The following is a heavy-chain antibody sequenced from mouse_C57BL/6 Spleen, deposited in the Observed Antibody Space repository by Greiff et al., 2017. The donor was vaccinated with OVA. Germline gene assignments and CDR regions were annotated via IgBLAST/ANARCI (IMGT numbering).Heavy chain of an antibody. CDR1: GFTFSDYY. Sequence: EVKLMESEGGLVQPGSSMKLSCTASGFTFSDYYMAWVRQVPEKGLEWVANINYDGSSTYYLDSLKSRFIISRDNAKNILYLQMSSLKSEDTATYYCARDITTVHWYFDVWGTGTTVTVSS. V-gene: IGHV5-16*01. CDR3: ARDITTVHWYFDV. CDR2: INYDGSST. D-gene: IGHD1-1*01. J-gene: IGHJ1*03.